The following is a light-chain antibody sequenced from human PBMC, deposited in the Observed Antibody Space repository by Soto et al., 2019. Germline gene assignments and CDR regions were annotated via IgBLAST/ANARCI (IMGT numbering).Light chain of an antibody. J-gene: IGLJ2*01. V-gene: IGLV2-8*01. CDR3: SSYAGINNGVV. CDR1: SSDVGGYNY. Sequence: QSALTQPPSASGSPGQSVTISCTGTSSDVGGYNYVSWYQQHPGKAPKLMIYEVSKRPSGVPDRFSGSKSGNTASLTVSGLQAEDEADYYRSSYAGINNGVVFGGGTKLTVL. CDR2: EVS.